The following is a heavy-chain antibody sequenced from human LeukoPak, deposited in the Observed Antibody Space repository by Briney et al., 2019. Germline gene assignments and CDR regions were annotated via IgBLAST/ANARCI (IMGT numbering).Heavy chain of an antibody. J-gene: IGHJ6*02. CDR2: ISYDGSNK. D-gene: IGHD3-3*01. V-gene: IGHV3-30*18. CDR3: AKDRSGYYDFWSGYYGTYGMDV. Sequence: GGSLRLSCAASGFTFSSYGMHWVRQAPGNGLEWVAVISYDGSNKYYADSVKGRFTISRDNSKNTLYLQMNSLRAEDTAVYYCAKDRSGYYDFWSGYYGTYGMDVWGQGTTVTVSS. CDR1: GFTFSSYG.